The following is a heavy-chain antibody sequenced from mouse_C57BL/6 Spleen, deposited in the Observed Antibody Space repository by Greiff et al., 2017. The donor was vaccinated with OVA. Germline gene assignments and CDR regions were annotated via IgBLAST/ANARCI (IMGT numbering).Heavy chain of an antibody. V-gene: IGHV2-9*01. Sequence: VKVVESGPGLVAPSQSLSITCTVSGFSLTSSGVDWVRQPPGKGLEWLGVIWGGGSTNYNSALMSRLSISKDNSQSQVFLKMNSLQTDDTAMYYCAKHGDGKGKGYYAMDYGGQGTSVTVSS. CDR3: AKHGDGKGKGYYAMDY. J-gene: IGHJ4*01. CDR2: IWGGGST. CDR1: GFSLTSSG. D-gene: IGHD2-1*01.